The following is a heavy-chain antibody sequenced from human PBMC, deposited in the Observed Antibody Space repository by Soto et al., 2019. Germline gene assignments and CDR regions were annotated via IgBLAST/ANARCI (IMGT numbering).Heavy chain of an antibody. CDR2: IYYSGST. Sequence: SETLSLTCTVSGGSISSGDYYWSWIRQPPGKGLEWIGYIYYSGSTYYNPSLKSRVTISVDTSKNQFSLKLSSVTAADTAVYYCARVVDSSGYYPFDYWGQGTLVTVSS. J-gene: IGHJ4*02. CDR1: GGSISSGDYY. D-gene: IGHD3-22*01. CDR3: ARVVDSSGYYPFDY. V-gene: IGHV4-30-4*01.